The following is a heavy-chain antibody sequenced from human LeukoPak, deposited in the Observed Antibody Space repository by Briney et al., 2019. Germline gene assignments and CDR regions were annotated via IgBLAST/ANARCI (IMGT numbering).Heavy chain of an antibody. D-gene: IGHD6-19*01. J-gene: IGHJ4*02. V-gene: IGHV3-30*03. CDR3: ARDGEAVAGTPIDY. CDR2: ISYDGSNK. Sequence: PGGSLRLSCAASGFTFSSYGMHWVRQAPGKGLEWVAVISYDGSNKYYAGSVRGRFTISRDNSKNTLYLQMNSLRAEDTAVYYCARDGEAVAGTPIDYWGQGTLVTVSS. CDR1: GFTFSSYG.